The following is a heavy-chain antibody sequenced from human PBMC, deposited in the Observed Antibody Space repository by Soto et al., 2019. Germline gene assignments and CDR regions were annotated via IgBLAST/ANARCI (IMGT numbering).Heavy chain of an antibody. V-gene: IGHV3-74*01. CDR2: IDGDEDSTT. J-gene: IGHJ4*02. Sequence: EVQLVESGGGMVQPGGSLRLSCAASGFTFNSYWMQWVRHAPWKGLEWVSRIDGDEDSTTNYADSVKARFTISRDNVKNTLYLQMNSLRAEDTAVYYCVRDSQGDYWGQGTRVTVSS. CDR1: GFTFNSYW. CDR3: VRDSQGDY.